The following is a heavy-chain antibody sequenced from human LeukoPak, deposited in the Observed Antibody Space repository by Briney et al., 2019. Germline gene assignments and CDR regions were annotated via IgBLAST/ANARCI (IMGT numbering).Heavy chain of an antibody. J-gene: IGHJ4*02. CDR3: ARGGSWPGPFDY. Sequence: ASVKVSCKASGYTFTSYAMHWVRQAPGQRLEWMGWINAGNGNTKYSQKFQGRVTITRDTSASTAYMELSRSEDTAVYYCARGGSWPGPFDYWGQGTLVTVSS. CDR1: GYTFTSYA. D-gene: IGHD3-10*01. V-gene: IGHV1-3*01. CDR2: INAGNGNT.